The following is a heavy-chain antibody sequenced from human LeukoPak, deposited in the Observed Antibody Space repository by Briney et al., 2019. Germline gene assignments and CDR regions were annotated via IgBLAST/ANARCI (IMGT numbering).Heavy chain of an antibody. V-gene: IGHV4-61*10. Sequence: SETLSLTCTVSGGSISSDNYSWSWIRQPAGKGLEWIGYIYYSGSTNYNPSLKSRVTISVDTSKKQFSLKLSSVTAADTAVYYCARDPVDQPYWFFDLWGRGTLVTVSS. CDR1: GGSISSDNYS. J-gene: IGHJ2*01. D-gene: IGHD2-2*01. CDR3: ARDPVDQPYWFFDL. CDR2: IYYSGST.